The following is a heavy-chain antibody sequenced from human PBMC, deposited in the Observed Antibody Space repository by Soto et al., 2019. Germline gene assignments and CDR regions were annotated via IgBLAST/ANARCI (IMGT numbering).Heavy chain of an antibody. V-gene: IGHV1-69*13. Sequence: SVKVSCKASGGTFSSYAISWVRQAPGQGLEWMGEIIPIFGTANYAQKFQGRVTITADESTSTAYMELSSLRSEDTAVYYCARDPGNDIVVVPAAMTWGQGTLVTVSS. CDR1: GGTFSSYA. CDR3: ARDPGNDIVVVPAAMT. CDR2: IIPIFGTA. D-gene: IGHD2-2*01. J-gene: IGHJ5*02.